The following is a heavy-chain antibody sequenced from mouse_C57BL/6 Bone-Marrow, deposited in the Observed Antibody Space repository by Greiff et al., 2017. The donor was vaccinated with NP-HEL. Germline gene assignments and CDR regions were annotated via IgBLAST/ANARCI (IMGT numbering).Heavy chain of an antibody. CDR2: ISPSDSET. V-gene: IGHV1-61*01. Sequence: VQLQQPGAELVRPGSSVKLSCKASGYTFTSYWMDWVKQRPGQGLEWIGNISPSDSETHYNQKFKDKATLTVDKSSSTAYMQLSSLTSEDSAVYYCARSGIYYDYDGDYWGQGTTLTVSS. CDR3: ARSGIYYDYDGDY. CDR1: GYTFTSYW. D-gene: IGHD2-4*01. J-gene: IGHJ2*01.